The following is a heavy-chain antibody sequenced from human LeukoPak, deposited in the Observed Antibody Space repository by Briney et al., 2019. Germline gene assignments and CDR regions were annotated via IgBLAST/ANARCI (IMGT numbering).Heavy chain of an antibody. CDR2: IKQDGSES. CDR1: GFSFSSYW. J-gene: IGHJ4*02. Sequence: GGSLRLSCAASGFSFSSYWMSWVRQAPGKGLEWVANIKQDGSESNYVGSVKGRFTISRDNAKNSLYLQMNSLRAEDTAVYYCAKDSYSKGDYWGQRTLVTVSS. CDR3: AKDSYSKGDY. D-gene: IGHD4-11*01. V-gene: IGHV3-7*05.